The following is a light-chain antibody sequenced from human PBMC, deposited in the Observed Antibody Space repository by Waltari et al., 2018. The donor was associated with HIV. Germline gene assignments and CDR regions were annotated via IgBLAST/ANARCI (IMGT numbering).Light chain of an antibody. V-gene: IGKV1-39*01. CDR2: TAS. J-gene: IGKJ2*01. CDR1: HNISLY. Sequence: DIQMTQSPSSLSASVGDRVTITCRASHNISLYLNRYQQTSRSAPKLLIYTASTLQGGVPSRFSGGGSGTDFTLTITGLQPEDFATYYCQQTYSTPPYTFGQGTKLDI. CDR3: QQTYSTPPYT.